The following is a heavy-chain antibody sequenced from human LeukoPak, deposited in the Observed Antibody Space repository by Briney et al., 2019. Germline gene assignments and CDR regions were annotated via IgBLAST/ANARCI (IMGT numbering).Heavy chain of an antibody. V-gene: IGHV3-23*01. CDR1: GFTFSSYA. J-gene: IGHJ4*02. CDR2: ISGSGGST. D-gene: IGHD4-11*01. CDR3: ARWKYSNYIYYFDY. Sequence: GGSLRLSCAASGFTFSSYAMSWVRQAPGKGLEWVSGISGSGGSTYYADSVKGRFTISRDNSKNTLYLQMNSLRAEDTAVYYCARWKYSNYIYYFDYWGQGTLDTVSS.